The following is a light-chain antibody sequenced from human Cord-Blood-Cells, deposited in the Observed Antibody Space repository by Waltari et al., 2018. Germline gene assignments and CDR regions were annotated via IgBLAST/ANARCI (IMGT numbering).Light chain of an antibody. J-gene: IGKJ1*01. Sequence: NLLTQTPATQSLPAGARATLSCRASQSVSSSLAWSQQKPCQAPRLLIYDASNRATGIPARFSGSGSGADCTLTISSLEPEDFAVYYCQQRSNWLWTFGQGTKVEIK. CDR1: QSVSSS. CDR3: QQRSNWLWT. CDR2: DAS. V-gene: IGKV3-11*01.